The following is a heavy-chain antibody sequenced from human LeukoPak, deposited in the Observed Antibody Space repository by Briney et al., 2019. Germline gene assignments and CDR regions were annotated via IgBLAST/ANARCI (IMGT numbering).Heavy chain of an antibody. Sequence: GKSLRLSCAASGFTFSSYAINWVRQGPGKGLEWVAVISYDGTNKNYANSVKGRFTISRDSSKNTVYLEMHSLRGEDTAVYYCARDPEHYGSGSYLDYWGQGSLVTVSS. CDR3: ARDPEHYGSGSYLDY. CDR1: GFTFSSYA. V-gene: IGHV3-30-3*01. D-gene: IGHD3-10*01. J-gene: IGHJ4*02. CDR2: ISYDGTNK.